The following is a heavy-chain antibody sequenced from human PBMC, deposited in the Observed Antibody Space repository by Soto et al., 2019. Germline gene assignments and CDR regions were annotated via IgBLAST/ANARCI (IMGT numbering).Heavy chain of an antibody. V-gene: IGHV3-15*01. CDR1: GFTFSNAW. J-gene: IGHJ6*02. CDR2: IKSKTDGGTT. Sequence: PGGSLRLSCAASGFTFSNAWMSWVRQAPGKGLEWVGRIKSKTDGGTTDYAAPVKGRFTISRDDSKNTLYLQMNTLKTEDADVYSCTTAGPYQLGVWGQGTTVTVSS. D-gene: IGHD1-1*01. CDR3: TTAGPYQLGV.